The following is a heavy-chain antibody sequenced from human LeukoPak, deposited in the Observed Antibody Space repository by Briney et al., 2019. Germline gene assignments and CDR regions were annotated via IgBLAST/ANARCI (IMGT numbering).Heavy chain of an antibody. J-gene: IGHJ3*02. Sequence: PGGSLRLSCTASGFTFSTCAMSGVREAPGKGGGGVSAMRGSGHSTFCGDSVKGRFTISSDNSKNTLYLEMNSLRAEDTAVYSCAKHTGRYFDHDAFDIWGQGTIVTVSS. V-gene: IGHV3-23*01. CDR3: AKHTGRYFDHDAFDI. CDR2: MRGSGHST. CDR1: GFTFSTCA. D-gene: IGHD3-9*01.